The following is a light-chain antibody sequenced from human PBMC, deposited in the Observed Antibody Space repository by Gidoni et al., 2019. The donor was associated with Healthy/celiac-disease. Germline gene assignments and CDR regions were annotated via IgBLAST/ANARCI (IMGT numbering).Light chain of an antibody. CDR3: CSYAGSYTWV. V-gene: IGLV2-11*01. Sequence: QSALTQPRSVSGSPGQPVTISCTGTSSDVGGYNYVSWYQQHPGKAPKLMIYDVSKRPSGVPDRFSSSKSGNTASLTISGLQAEDEADYYCCSYAGSYTWVFGGGTKLTVL. CDR2: DVS. J-gene: IGLJ3*02. CDR1: SSDVGGYNY.